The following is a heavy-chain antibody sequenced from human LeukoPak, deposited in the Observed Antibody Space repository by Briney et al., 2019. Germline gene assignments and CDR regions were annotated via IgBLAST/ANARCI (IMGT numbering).Heavy chain of an antibody. CDR2: ISSSSSYI. V-gene: IGHV3-21*01. CDR1: GFTFSSYS. D-gene: IGHD3-3*01. CDR3: ARDLGNEYDFWSGYYTYYGMDV. J-gene: IGHJ6*02. Sequence: PGGSLRLSCAASGFTFSSYSMNWVRQAPGKGLEWVSSISSSSSYIYYADSVKGRFTISRDNAKNSLYLQMNSLRAEDTAVYYCARDLGNEYDFWSGYYTYYGMDVWGQGTTVTVSS.